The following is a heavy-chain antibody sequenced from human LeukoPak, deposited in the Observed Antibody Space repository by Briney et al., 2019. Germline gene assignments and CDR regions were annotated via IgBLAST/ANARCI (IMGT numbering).Heavy chain of an antibody. J-gene: IGHJ4*02. CDR3: VTYYYGSSAPKRNY. V-gene: IGHV4-34*01. CDR2: ISHSGST. Sequence: SETLSLTCAVYGGSFSDYFGSWIRQPPGKGLEWIGEISHSGSTTYNPSLRSRVTISGDTSKKQFSLKLSSVTAADTAVYYCVTYYYGSSAPKRNYWGQGILVTVSS. CDR1: GGSFSDYF. D-gene: IGHD3-22*01.